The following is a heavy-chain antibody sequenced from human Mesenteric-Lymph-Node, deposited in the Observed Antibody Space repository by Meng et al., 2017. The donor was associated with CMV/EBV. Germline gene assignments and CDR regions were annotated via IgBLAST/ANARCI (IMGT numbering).Heavy chain of an antibody. D-gene: IGHD5-24*01. CDR3: TLYDYNVPFDY. CDR2: IKSKTEGGTT. V-gene: IGHV3-15*01. Sequence: GGSLRLSCAASGFTFSSYSMNWVRQAPGKGLEWVGRIKSKTEGGTTDYAAPVKGRFTISRDDSQNTLYLQMNSLKTEDTAVYYCTLYDYNVPFDYWGQGTLVTVSS. CDR1: GFTFSSYS. J-gene: IGHJ4*02.